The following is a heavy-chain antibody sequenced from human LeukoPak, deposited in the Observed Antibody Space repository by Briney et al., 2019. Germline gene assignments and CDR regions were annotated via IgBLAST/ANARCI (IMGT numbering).Heavy chain of an antibody. CDR1: GDSVSSNSAS. J-gene: IGHJ3*02. CDR2: TYYRSKWYN. D-gene: IGHD3-22*01. CDR3: ARFRGYGAFDI. V-gene: IGHV6-1*01. Sequence: SQTLSLTCAISGDSVSSNSASWNWIRQSPWRGLEWLGRTYYRSKWYNDYAESVKSRITINPDTSENQFSVDLNSVTPEDTAVYYCARFRGYGAFDIWGQGTMVTVSS.